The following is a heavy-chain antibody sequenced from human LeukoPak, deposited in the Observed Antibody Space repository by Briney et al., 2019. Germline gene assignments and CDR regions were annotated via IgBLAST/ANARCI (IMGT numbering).Heavy chain of an antibody. CDR1: GGSISSYY. CDR2: IYYSGST. Sequence: PSETLSLTCTVSGGSISSYYWSWIRQPPGKGLEWIGYIYYSGSTNYNPSLKSRVTISVDTSKNQFSLKLSSVTAADTAVYYCARGKVVVPAALDYWGQGTLVTVSS. J-gene: IGHJ4*02. CDR3: ARGKVVVPAALDY. V-gene: IGHV4-59*01. D-gene: IGHD2-2*01.